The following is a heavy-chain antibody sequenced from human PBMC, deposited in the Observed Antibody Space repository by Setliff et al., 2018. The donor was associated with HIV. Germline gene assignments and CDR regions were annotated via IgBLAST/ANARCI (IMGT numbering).Heavy chain of an antibody. CDR2: IFRAGNA. Sequence: SETLSLTCTASGGSISSGAYLWAWIRQPAGKGLEWIGRIFRAGNATYSPSLKSRATMSIDASQNQFSLKLKHVTAADTAVYFCATTVDIVTTDDFWGQGILVTVSS. V-gene: IGHV4-61*02. CDR1: GGSISSGAYL. J-gene: IGHJ4*02. D-gene: IGHD5-12*01. CDR3: ATTVDIVTTDDF.